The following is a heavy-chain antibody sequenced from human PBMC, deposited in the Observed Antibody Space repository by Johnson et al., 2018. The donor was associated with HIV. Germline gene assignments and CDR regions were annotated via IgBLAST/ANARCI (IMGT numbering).Heavy chain of an antibody. CDR1: GFTFSIYG. CDR2: ISRSGSTI. V-gene: IGHV3-48*04. D-gene: IGHD3-22*01. J-gene: IGHJ3*02. Sequence: VQLVESGGGVVQPGRSLRLSCAASGFTFSIYGMSWVRQVPGKGLEWVSYISRSGSTIYYADSVKGRFTISRDNAKNTLYLQMNSLRAEDTAVYYCARGPRTYYYDSSGHDEAFDIWGQGTMVTVSS. CDR3: ARGPRTYYYDSSGHDEAFDI.